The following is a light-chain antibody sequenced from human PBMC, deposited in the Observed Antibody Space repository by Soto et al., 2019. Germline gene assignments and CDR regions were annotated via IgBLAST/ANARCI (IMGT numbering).Light chain of an antibody. CDR1: YYISSS. CDR2: DSS. Sequence: DIQLTQSPSFLSASVEDRVTISCRASYYISSSLAWYQQEPGKPPKLLIYDSSTLQTGVPSRFTGSGSGRKFTLTISGLQFGDFATYFCQQLSHYPYTFGQGTKLEI. CDR3: QQLSHYPYT. V-gene: IGKV1-9*01. J-gene: IGKJ2*01.